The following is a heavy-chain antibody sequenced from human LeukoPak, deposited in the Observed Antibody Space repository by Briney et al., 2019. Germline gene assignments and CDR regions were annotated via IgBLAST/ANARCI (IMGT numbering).Heavy chain of an antibody. CDR2: IYYSGST. V-gene: IGHV4-59*01. CDR1: GGPISSYY. CDR3: ARGYSSWYQFDY. J-gene: IGHJ4*02. Sequence: SETLSLTCTVSGGPISSYYWSWIRQPPGKGLEWIGYIYYSGSTNYNPSLKSRVTISVDTSKNQFSLKLSSVTAADTAVYYCARGYSSWYQFDYWGQGTLVTVSS. D-gene: IGHD6-13*01.